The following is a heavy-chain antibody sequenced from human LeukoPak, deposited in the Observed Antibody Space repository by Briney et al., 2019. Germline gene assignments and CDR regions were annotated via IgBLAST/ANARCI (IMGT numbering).Heavy chain of an antibody. J-gene: IGHJ3*02. Sequence: PGGSLRLSCVTSGFPFSTYNMNWVRQAPGKGLEWVSYISASGGTIYYADSVKGRFTISRDNAKNLLYLQMNSLRDEDTAVYYCAKDKGRITIAAPKDAFDIWGQGTTVTVRS. D-gene: IGHD6-6*01. CDR3: AKDKGRITIAAPKDAFDI. CDR2: ISASGGTI. CDR1: GFPFSTYN. V-gene: IGHV3-48*02.